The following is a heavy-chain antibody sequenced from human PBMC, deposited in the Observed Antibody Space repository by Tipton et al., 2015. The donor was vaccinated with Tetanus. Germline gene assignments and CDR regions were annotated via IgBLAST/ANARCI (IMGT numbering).Heavy chain of an antibody. CDR2: VHYSGRT. J-gene: IGHJ3*02. V-gene: IGHV4-59*01. CDR3: ARIGWLQQNMPAFDI. CDR1: GGSISSYY. Sequence: TLSLTCTVSGGSISSYYWTWIRQPPGRGLEWIGYVHYSGRTNYSPSLRSRVTLSVDTSKNQFSLKLSSVTAADTAVYYCARIGWLQQNMPAFDIWGQGTVVTVSS. D-gene: IGHD6-19*01.